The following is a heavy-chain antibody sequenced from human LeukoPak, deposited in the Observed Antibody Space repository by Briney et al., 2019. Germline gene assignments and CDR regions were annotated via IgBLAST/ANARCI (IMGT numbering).Heavy chain of an antibody. CDR1: GGTFTSYA. J-gene: IGHJ4*02. CDR3: ATHPQGYFDY. Sequence: ASVKVSCKASGGTFTSYAISWVRQAPGQGLEWMGGIIPIFGTANYAQKFQGRVTITTDGSTSTAYMELSSLRSEDTAVYYCATHPQGYFDYGGQGTLVTVSS. CDR2: IIPIFGTA. V-gene: IGHV1-69*05.